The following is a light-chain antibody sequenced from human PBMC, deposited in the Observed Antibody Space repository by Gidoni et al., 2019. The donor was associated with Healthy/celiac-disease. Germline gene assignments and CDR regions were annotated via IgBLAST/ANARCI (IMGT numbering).Light chain of an antibody. Sequence: DIQMTQSPSSLSASVGDRVTITCRASQSISSYLNWYQQKPGKAPKLLIYAASSLQSGVPSRFSGSGSGTGFTLTISSLRPEDFATYYCQQSYSTPQTFGQGTKVEIK. CDR3: QQSYSTPQT. J-gene: IGKJ1*01. CDR1: QSISSY. CDR2: AAS. V-gene: IGKV1-39*01.